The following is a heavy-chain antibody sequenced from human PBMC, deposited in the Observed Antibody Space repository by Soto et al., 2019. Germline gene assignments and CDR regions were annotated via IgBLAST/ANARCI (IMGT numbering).Heavy chain of an antibody. D-gene: IGHD5-12*01. V-gene: IGHV1-69*13. J-gene: IGHJ4*02. CDR1: GCSFSNFG. Sequence: SVXVSCNASGCSFSNFGMSWVLQAPGQGLEGRGGIVPLVGRPNYAQRLRSRLTITADESKSKCYMKLISLTSDDTAVYYCAREGSGFNFWGQGTQVTVSS. CDR2: IVPLVGRP. CDR3: AREGSGFNF.